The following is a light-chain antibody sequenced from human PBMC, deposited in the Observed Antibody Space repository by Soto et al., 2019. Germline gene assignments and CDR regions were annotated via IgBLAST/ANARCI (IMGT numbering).Light chain of an antibody. J-gene: IGKJ5*01. V-gene: IGKV3D-7*01. CDR3: QQDYNLPFT. CDR2: GAS. Sequence: EIVLTQSPGTLSVSPGERATLSCRASQSIDSNYLSWYQQKPGQAPRLIISGASTRATGTPARFSGSGSGTDFTLTISSLQPEDFAVYYCQQDYNLPFTFGQGTRLEIK. CDR1: QSIDSNY.